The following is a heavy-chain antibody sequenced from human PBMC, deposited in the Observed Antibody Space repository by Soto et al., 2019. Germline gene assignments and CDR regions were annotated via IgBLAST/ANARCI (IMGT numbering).Heavy chain of an antibody. V-gene: IGHV1-24*01. J-gene: IGHJ1*01. CDR3: ATSQPWELPRAEYFQH. Sequence: ASVKVSCKVSGYTLTELSMHWVRQAPGKGLEWMGGFDPEDGETIYAQKFQGRVTMTEDTSTDTAYMELSSLRSEDTAVYYCATSQPWELPRAEYFQHWGQGTLVTVSS. CDR1: GYTLTELS. CDR2: FDPEDGET. D-gene: IGHD1-26*01.